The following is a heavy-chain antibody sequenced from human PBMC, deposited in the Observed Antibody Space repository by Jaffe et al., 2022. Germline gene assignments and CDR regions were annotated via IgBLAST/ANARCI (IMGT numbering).Heavy chain of an antibody. J-gene: IGHJ4*02. CDR1: GFTFSSYG. D-gene: IGHD4-4*01. Sequence: QVQLVESGGGVVQPGGSLRLSCAASGFTFSSYGMHWVRQAPGKGLEWVAFIRYDGSNKYYADSVKGRFTISRDNSKNTLYLQMNSLRAEDTAVYYCAKDGMTTVTPAVDYFDYWGQGTLVTVSS. CDR3: AKDGMTTVTPAVDYFDY. CDR2: IRYDGSNK. V-gene: IGHV3-30*02.